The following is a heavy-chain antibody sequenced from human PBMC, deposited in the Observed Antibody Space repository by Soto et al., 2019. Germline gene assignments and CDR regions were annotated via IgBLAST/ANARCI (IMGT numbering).Heavy chain of an antibody. V-gene: IGHV4-30-4*01. Sequence: SETLSLTCTVSGGSISSGDYYWSWIRQPPGKGLEWIGYIYYSGSTYYNPSLKSRVTISVDTSKNQFSLKLSSVTATDTAVYYCAKSAKRITFFGVVIIYWFEPWGQGTLVTVSS. D-gene: IGHD3-3*01. J-gene: IGHJ5*02. CDR2: IYYSGST. CDR3: AKSAKRITFFGVVIIYWFEP. CDR1: GGSISSGDYY.